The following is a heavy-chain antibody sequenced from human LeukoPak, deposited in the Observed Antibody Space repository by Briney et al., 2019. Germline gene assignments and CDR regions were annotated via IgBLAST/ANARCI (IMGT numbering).Heavy chain of an antibody. V-gene: IGHV3-33*01. CDR2: IWYDGSNK. D-gene: IGHD3-22*01. Sequence: GGSLGLSCAASGFTFSSYGMHWVRQAPGKGLEWVAVIWYDGSNKYYADSVKGRFTISRDNSKNTLYLQMNSLRAEDAAVYYCARYGGSGYYLDYWGQGTLVTVSS. CDR1: GFTFSSYG. CDR3: ARYGGSGYYLDY. J-gene: IGHJ4*02.